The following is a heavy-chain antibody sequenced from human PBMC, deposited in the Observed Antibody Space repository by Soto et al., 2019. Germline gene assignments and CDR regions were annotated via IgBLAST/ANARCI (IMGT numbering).Heavy chain of an antibody. Sequence: GASVKVSCKASGGTFSSYAISWVRQAPGQGLEWMGGIIPIFGTANYAQKFQGRVTITADESTSTAYMELSSLRSEDTAVYYCARDKRWLQTRGYGMDVWGQGTTVTVSS. V-gene: IGHV1-69*13. D-gene: IGHD5-12*01. CDR1: GGTFSSYA. CDR2: IIPIFGTA. J-gene: IGHJ6*02. CDR3: ARDKRWLQTRGYGMDV.